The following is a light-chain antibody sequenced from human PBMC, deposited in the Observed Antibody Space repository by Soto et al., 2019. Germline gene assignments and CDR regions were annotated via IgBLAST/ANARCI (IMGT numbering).Light chain of an antibody. Sequence: QSVLTQPPSPSGSPGQSVTISCTGTSIDVGGYNFVSWYQQHPGKAPKLLIYEVSKRPSGVPDRFSGSKSDNTASLTVSGLQAEDEADYYCSSFAGGNNLLFGGGTKLTVL. V-gene: IGLV2-8*01. CDR3: SSFAGGNNLL. CDR2: EVS. J-gene: IGLJ2*01. CDR1: SIDVGGYNF.